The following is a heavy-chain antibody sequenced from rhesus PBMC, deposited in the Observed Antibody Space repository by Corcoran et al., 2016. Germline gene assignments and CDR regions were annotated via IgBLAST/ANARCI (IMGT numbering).Heavy chain of an antibody. D-gene: IGHD3S6*01. J-gene: IGHJ1*01. CDR2: IKRKADGETE. Sequence: EVRLVESGSGLVQPGGSLRLSCAASGFTFSNSWMSWVRQAPGKGLEWVARIKRKADGETEDYPTALKSRYSISRDDSKNTLYLQMNSLKTEYTAVYYCTTDREYYEDDYGYYYAQTEYFEFWGQGALVTVSS. CDR1: GFTFSNSW. V-gene: IGHV3-30*02. CDR3: TTDREYYEDDYGYYYAQTEYFEF.